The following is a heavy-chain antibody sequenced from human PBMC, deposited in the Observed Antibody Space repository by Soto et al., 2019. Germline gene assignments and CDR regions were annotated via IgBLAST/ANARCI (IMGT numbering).Heavy chain of an antibody. Sequence: GASVKVSCRASGYTFTSYYMHWVRQAPGQGLEWMGIINPSGGSTSYAQKFQGRVTMTRDTSTSTVYMELSSLSSEDTAVYYCARGMNDIVVVVAATWIFDYWGQGTLVTVSS. D-gene: IGHD2-15*01. J-gene: IGHJ4*02. CDR2: INPSGGST. CDR3: ARGMNDIVVVVAATWIFDY. CDR1: GYTFTSYY. V-gene: IGHV1-46*01.